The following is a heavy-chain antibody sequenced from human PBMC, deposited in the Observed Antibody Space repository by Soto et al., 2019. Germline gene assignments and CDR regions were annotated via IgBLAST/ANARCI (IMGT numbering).Heavy chain of an antibody. V-gene: IGHV4-61*01. CDR1: GSSVSSGSYY. CDR2: IYYSGST. Sequence: SETLSLTCTVSGSSVSSGSYYWSWIRQPPGKGLEWIGYIYYSGSTNYNPSLKSRVTISVDTSKNQFSLKLSSVTAADTAVYYCARGDSTVTTLLWDYWGQGTLVTVSS. J-gene: IGHJ4*02. CDR3: ARGDSTVTTLLWDY. D-gene: IGHD4-17*01.